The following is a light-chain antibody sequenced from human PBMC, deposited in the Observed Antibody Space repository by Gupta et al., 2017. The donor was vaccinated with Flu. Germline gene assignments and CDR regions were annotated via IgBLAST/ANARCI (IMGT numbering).Light chain of an antibody. Sequence: SFELTQPLSVSVSPGQPANIPCSGLPLGATFCSWYQQRPGQSPVLVMFQYNKRPSGIPERFSGSRSGDTATLTISGAQARDEGDYYCQAWDRSIREVFGPGTKVTIL. CDR3: QAWDRSIREV. CDR2: QYN. J-gene: IGLJ1*01. CDR1: PLGATF. V-gene: IGLV3-1*01.